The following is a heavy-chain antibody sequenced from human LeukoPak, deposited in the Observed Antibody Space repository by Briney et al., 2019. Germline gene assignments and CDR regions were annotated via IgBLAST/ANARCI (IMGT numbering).Heavy chain of an antibody. CDR2: INPNDGST. D-gene: IGHD3-22*01. CDR3: ARGTQIDSSVYYAGHFDY. Sequence: GASVKVSCKASGYTFTAYHMHWVRQAPGQGLEWMGIINPNDGSTNYAQRFQGRVTMTRDRSTSTVYMELSSLRSEDTAVYYYARGTQIDSSVYYAGHFDYWVQGTLVTVSS. CDR1: GYTFTAYH. V-gene: IGHV1-46*01. J-gene: IGHJ4*02.